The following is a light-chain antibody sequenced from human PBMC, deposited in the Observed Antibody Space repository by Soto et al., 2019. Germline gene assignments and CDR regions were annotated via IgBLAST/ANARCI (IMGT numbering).Light chain of an antibody. CDR2: GAS. CDR3: QQYNNWPRT. V-gene: IGKV3-15*01. CDR1: QTVGSS. Sequence: EIVLTQSPGTLSLSPGERATLSCRASQTVGSSFLAWFQHKPGQAPRLLIYGASTRATEIPARFSGSGSGTEFTLTIDSLQSEDFAVYYCQQYNNWPRTFGQGTKVDIK. J-gene: IGKJ1*01.